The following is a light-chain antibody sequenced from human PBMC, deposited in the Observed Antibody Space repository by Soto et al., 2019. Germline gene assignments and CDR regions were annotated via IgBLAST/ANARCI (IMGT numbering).Light chain of an antibody. CDR2: DVS. CDR3: SSYTSSRTRV. V-gene: IGLV2-14*01. Sequence: QSALTQPASVSGSPGQSITISCTGTSSDVGGYNYVSWYQQHPGKAPKLMIYDVSNRPSGVSNRFSGSKSGNTASLTISGLQAEDEADYYCSSYTSSRTRVFGTGTKVNVL. J-gene: IGLJ1*01. CDR1: SSDVGGYNY.